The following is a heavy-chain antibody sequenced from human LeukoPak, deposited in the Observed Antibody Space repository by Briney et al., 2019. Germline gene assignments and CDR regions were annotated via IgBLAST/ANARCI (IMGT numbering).Heavy chain of an antibody. D-gene: IGHD6-19*01. CDR2: IKRDGSEK. Sequence: GALRLSCAASWFTFNSHWMKWGRQAPGEGVGWVANIKRDGSEKYYVDSVKGRFTISRDNAKNSLDLQMNSLRVEDTAVYYCARLGPASSGWPESFDYWGQGTLVTVSS. V-gene: IGHV3-7*03. J-gene: IGHJ4*02. CDR1: WFTFNSHW. CDR3: ARLGPASSGWPESFDY.